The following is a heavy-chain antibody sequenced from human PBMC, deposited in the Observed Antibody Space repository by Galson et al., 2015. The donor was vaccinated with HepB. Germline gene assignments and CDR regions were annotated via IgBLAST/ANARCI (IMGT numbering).Heavy chain of an antibody. V-gene: IGHV3-30*18. CDR2: ISYDGSNK. D-gene: IGHD7-27*01. CDR3: AKDRTGDLSGYFDL. J-gene: IGHJ2*01. CDR1: GFTFSSYG. Sequence: SLRLSCAASGFTFSSYGMHWVRQAPGKGLEWVAVISYDGSNKYYADSVKGRFTISRDNSKNTLYLQMNSLRTEDTAVYYCAKDRTGDLSGYFDLWGRGTLVTVSS.